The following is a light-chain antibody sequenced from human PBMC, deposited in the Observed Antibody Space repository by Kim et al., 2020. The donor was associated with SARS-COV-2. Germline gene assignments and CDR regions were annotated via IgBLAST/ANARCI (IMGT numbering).Light chain of an antibody. CDR1: QSVRSSQ. J-gene: IGKJ2*01. Sequence: LSPGARATLSCGASQSVRSSQLAWGQHKPGQAPRVLIHGASSRATGIPERFSGSGSGTDFTLTITSLEPEDFAVYYCQQYGDSPYTFGQGTKLEI. CDR2: GAS. CDR3: QQYGDSPYT. V-gene: IGKV3-20*01.